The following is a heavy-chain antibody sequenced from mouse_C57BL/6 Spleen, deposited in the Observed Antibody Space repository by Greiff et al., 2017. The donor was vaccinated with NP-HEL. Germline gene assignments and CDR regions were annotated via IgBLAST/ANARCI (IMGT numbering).Heavy chain of an antibody. CDR1: GYTFTSYD. V-gene: IGHV1-85*01. J-gene: IGHJ4*01. D-gene: IGHD1-1*01. Sequence: VQRVESGPELVKPGASVKLSCKASGYTFTSYDINWVKQRPGQGLEWIGWIYPRDGSTKYNEKFKGKATLTVDTSSSTAYMELHSLTSEDSAVYFCARGYYGRAMDYWGQGTSVTVSS. CDR2: IYPRDGST. CDR3: ARGYYGRAMDY.